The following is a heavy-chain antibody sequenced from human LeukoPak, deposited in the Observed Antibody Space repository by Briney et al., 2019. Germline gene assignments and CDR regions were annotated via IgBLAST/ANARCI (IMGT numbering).Heavy chain of an antibody. CDR3: ARWTTTYLDY. J-gene: IGHJ4*02. Sequence: AAVKVSCKGSGYTFIRYYIHWGRQAPGQGLEWMGIVNPSGDSTNYAQKFQGRVTMTRDTSTSTVYMELSSLRSEDTAVYYCARWTTTYLDYWGQGTLVTVSS. CDR1: GYTFIRYY. V-gene: IGHV1-46*01. D-gene: IGHD3/OR15-3a*01. CDR2: VNPSGDST.